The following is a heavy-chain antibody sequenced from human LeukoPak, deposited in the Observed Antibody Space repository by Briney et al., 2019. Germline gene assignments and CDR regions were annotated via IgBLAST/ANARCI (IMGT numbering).Heavy chain of an antibody. Sequence: PGGSLRLSCAASGFTFSKYWMSWVRQTPGKGLEWVASIRHDASQIYYVDSVKGRFTISRDNSKNTLYLQMNSLRAEDTAVYYCAKMRAFDIWGQGTMVTVSS. V-gene: IGHV3-7*01. CDR1: GFTFSKYW. CDR3: AKMRAFDI. J-gene: IGHJ3*02. CDR2: IRHDASQI.